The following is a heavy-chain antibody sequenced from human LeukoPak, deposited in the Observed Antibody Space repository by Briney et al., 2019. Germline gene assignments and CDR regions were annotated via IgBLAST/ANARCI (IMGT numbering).Heavy chain of an antibody. V-gene: IGHV3-30*18. Sequence: GGSLRLSCAASGFTFSNYGMHWVRQAPGKGLEWVALISYDGSNKYYADSVGGRFTISRDNSKNTLYLQMNSLRAEDTAVYYCAKDLSSGSSIYGMDVWGQGTTVTVSS. J-gene: IGHJ6*02. CDR3: AKDLSSGSSIYGMDV. D-gene: IGHD6-13*01. CDR1: GFTFSNYG. CDR2: ISYDGSNK.